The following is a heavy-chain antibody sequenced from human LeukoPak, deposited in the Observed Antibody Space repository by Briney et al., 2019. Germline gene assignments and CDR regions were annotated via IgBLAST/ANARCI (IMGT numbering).Heavy chain of an antibody. V-gene: IGHV4-59*01. D-gene: IGHD6-13*01. CDR3: ARQSPVAAAGTFDY. CDR2: IYYSGST. J-gene: IGHJ4*02. CDR1: GGSISSYY. Sequence: SETLSLTCTVSGGSISSYYWSWIRQPPGKGLEWIGYIYYSGSTNYNPSLKSRVTISVETSKNQFSLKLSSVTAADTAVHYCARQSPVAAAGTFDYWGQGSLVTVSS.